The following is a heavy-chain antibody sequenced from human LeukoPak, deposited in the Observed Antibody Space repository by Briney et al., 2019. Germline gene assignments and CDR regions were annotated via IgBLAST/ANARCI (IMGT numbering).Heavy chain of an antibody. D-gene: IGHD6-13*01. CDR1: GFTFSSYS. V-gene: IGHV3-21*01. J-gene: IGHJ5*02. CDR3: ARVEEAAASNP. CDR2: ISRSSAYI. Sequence: GGSLSLSCAASGFTFSSYSMNWVRPAPGKGLECVSSISRSSAYIYYADSVKGRFTSSRDNAKNSLYLQMNSRRAEDTAAYYCARVEEAAASNPWGQGTLVTVSS.